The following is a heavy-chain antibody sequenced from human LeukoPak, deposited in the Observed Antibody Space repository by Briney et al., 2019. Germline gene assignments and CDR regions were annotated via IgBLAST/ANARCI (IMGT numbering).Heavy chain of an antibody. Sequence: GGSLRLSCAASGFTFNTYGMNWVRQAPGKGLEWVSAISGSGGSTYYADSVKGRFTISRDNAKNSLYLQMNSLRAEDTAVYYCARARADYDILTATPYYFDYWGQGTLVTVSS. CDR3: ARARADYDILTATPYYFDY. CDR1: GFTFNTYG. D-gene: IGHD3-9*01. J-gene: IGHJ4*02. V-gene: IGHV3-23*01. CDR2: ISGSGGST.